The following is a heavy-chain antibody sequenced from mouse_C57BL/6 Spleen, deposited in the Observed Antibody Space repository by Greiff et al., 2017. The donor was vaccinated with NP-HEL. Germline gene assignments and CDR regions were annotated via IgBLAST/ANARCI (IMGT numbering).Heavy chain of an antibody. V-gene: IGHV1-22*01. Sequence: EVQLQQSGPELVKPGASVKMSCKASGYTFTDYNMHWVKQSHGKSLEWIGYINPNNGGTSYNQKFKGKATLTVNKSSSTAYMELRSLTSEDSAVYYCARSNYYGSSCYAMDYWGQGTSVTVSS. J-gene: IGHJ4*01. CDR3: ARSNYYGSSCYAMDY. CDR2: INPNNGGT. D-gene: IGHD1-1*01. CDR1: GYTFTDYN.